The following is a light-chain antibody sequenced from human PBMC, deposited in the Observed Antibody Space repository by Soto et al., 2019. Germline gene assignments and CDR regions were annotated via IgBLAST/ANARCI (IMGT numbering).Light chain of an antibody. CDR3: QQYNSYPWT. V-gene: IGKV1-5*03. CDR1: QSINNW. CDR2: KAF. Sequence: DIQLTQSPSFLSASVGDRVTITCRASQSINNWLAWYQQKPGKAPKLLIYKAFSLESGVPSRFSGRGSGTEFTLTISSLQPDDFATYYCQQYNSYPWTFGQGTKVDIK. J-gene: IGKJ1*01.